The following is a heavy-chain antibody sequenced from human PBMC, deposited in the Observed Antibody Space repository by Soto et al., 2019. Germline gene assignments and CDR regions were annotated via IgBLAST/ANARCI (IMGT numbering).Heavy chain of an antibody. CDR2: IYHSGST. Sequence: SETLSLTCAVSGGSMSSGGYFWSWIRQPPGKGLEWIGYIYHSGSTYYNPSLKSRVTISVDRSKNQFSLKLSSVTAADTAVYYCARERSYGSGSYYWEYWGQGTLVTVSS. CDR1: GGSMSSGGYF. CDR3: ARERSYGSGSYYWEY. J-gene: IGHJ4*02. D-gene: IGHD3-10*01. V-gene: IGHV4-30-2*01.